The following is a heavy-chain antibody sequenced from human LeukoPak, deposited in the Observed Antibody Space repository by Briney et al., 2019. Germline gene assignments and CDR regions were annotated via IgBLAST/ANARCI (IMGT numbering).Heavy chain of an antibody. CDR1: GDSISSYY. D-gene: IGHD1-14*01. CDR3: ARDHDADAGIWLDP. Sequence: SETLSLTCTVSGDSISSYYWNWVWQSPGKGLEWIAHAHYSRNTKYNPSLKSRVTLSVDTSNHQFSLKLTALTAADTALSYCARDHDADAGIWLDPWGQGTLVTVSS. V-gene: IGHV4-59*01. J-gene: IGHJ5*02. CDR2: AHYSRNT.